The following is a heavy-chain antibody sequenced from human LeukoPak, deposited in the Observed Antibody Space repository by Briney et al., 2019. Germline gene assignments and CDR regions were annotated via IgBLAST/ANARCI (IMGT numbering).Heavy chain of an antibody. Sequence: SETLSLTCTVSGGSISSYYWSWIRQPPGKGLEWIGEINHSGSTNYNPSLKSRVTISVDTSKNQFSLKLSSVTAADTAVYYCARGEPGAATPPRDSSSPRPGYYYYMDVWGKGTTVTVSS. D-gene: IGHD6-6*01. CDR1: GGSISSYY. CDR3: ARGEPGAATPPRDSSSPRPGYYYYMDV. V-gene: IGHV4-34*01. CDR2: INHSGST. J-gene: IGHJ6*03.